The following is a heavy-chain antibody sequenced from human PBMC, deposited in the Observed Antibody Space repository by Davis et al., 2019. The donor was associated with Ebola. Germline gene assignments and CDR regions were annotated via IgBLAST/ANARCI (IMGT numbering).Heavy chain of an antibody. D-gene: IGHD3-10*01. CDR3: ARLYRSGFDY. J-gene: IGHJ4*02. V-gene: IGHV5-10-1*01. Sequence: KVSCKGSGYSFTSYWIGWVRQMPGKGLEWMGRIDPSDSYTNYSPSFQGHVTISADKSISTAYLQWSSLKASDTAMYYCARLYRSGFDYWGQGTLVTVSS. CDR2: IDPSDSYT. CDR1: GYSFTSYW.